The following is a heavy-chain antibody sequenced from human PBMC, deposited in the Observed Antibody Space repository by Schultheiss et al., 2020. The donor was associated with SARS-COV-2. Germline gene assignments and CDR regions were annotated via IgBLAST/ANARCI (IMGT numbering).Heavy chain of an antibody. J-gene: IGHJ6*02. CDR1: GFTFSDYY. D-gene: IGHD6-13*01. CDR3: ARGASHDSSSWFSYYYYYGMDV. Sequence: GGSLRLSCAASGFTFSDYYMSWIRQAPGKGLEWVSYISSSGSTIYYADSVKGRFTISRDNSKNTLYLQMNSLRAEDTAVYYCARGASHDSSSWFSYYYYYGMDVWGQGTTVTVSS. CDR2: ISSSGSTI. V-gene: IGHV3-11*04.